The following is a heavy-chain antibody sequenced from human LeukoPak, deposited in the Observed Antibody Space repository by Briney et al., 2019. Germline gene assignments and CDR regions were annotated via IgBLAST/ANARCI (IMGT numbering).Heavy chain of an antibody. V-gene: IGHV4-59*12. CDR1: GGSISSYY. CDR3: ARAETAAAGTPVDY. Sequence: PSETLSLTCTVSGGSISSYYWTWIRQPPGKGLEWIGSIYYSGSTYYNPSLKSRVTISVDTSKNQFSLKLSSVTAADTAVYYCARAETAAAGTPVDYWGQGTLVTVSS. CDR2: IYYSGST. J-gene: IGHJ4*02. D-gene: IGHD6-13*01.